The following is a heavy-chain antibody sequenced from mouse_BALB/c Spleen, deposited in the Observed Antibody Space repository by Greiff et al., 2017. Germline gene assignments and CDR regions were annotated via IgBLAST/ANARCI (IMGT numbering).Heavy chain of an antibody. Sequence: QVQLQQPGAELVKPGASVKLSCKASGYTFTSYWMHWVKQRPGQGLEWIGEIDPSDSYTNYNQKFKGKATLTVDKSSSTAYMQLSSLTSEDSAVYYCVIYYDYDGGDFDYWGQGTTLTVSS. D-gene: IGHD2-4*01. J-gene: IGHJ2*01. V-gene: IGHV1-69*02. CDR1: GYTFTSYW. CDR2: IDPSDSYT. CDR3: VIYYDYDGGDFDY.